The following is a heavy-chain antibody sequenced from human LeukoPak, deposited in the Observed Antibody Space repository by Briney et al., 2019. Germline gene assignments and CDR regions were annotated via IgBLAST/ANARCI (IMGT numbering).Heavy chain of an antibody. CDR3: AKDESDDYRTYYYG. D-gene: IGHD4-11*01. CDR2: TSGSGRSI. Sequence: PGGSLRLSCAASGFTFSSYAMSWVRQAPGKGLEWVSGTSGSGRSIHYADSVKGRFTISRDNSKNTLYLQMSSLIVEDTAIYYCAKDESDDYRTYYYG. V-gene: IGHV3-23*01. J-gene: IGHJ6*01. CDR1: GFTFSSYA.